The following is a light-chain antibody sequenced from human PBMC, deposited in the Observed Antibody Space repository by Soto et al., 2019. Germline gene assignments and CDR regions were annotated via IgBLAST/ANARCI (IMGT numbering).Light chain of an antibody. V-gene: IGKV3-15*01. CDR2: GAS. CDR3: QQYYNWPLT. Sequence: EIVMTQSPATLSVSPGERATLSCRASQSVSSNLAWYQQKPGQAPRLLIYGASTSATGIPARFSGIGSGTEFTRTISSLQSEDFAVYYCQQYYNWPLTFGGGTKVEIK. CDR1: QSVSSN. J-gene: IGKJ4*01.